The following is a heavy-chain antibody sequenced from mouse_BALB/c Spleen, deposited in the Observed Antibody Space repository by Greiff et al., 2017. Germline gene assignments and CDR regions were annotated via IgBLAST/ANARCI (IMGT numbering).Heavy chain of an antibody. D-gene: IGHD3-2*01. Sequence: EVMLVESGGGLVKPGGSLKLSCAASGFTFSSYTMSWVRQTPEKRLEWVATISSGGSYTYCPDSVKGRFTISRDNAKNTLYLQMSSLKSEDTAMYYCTRRDSSGYPYYYAMDYWGQGTSVTVSS. CDR2: ISSGGSYT. CDR3: TRRDSSGYPYYYAMDY. V-gene: IGHV5-6-4*01. CDR1: GFTFSSYT. J-gene: IGHJ4*01.